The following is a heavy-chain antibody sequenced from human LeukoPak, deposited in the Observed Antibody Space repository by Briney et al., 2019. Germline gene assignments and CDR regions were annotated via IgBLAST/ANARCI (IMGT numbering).Heavy chain of an antibody. V-gene: IGHV3-15*01. CDR1: GFTSSNAW. CDR3: TTGLQLLYDGLQLDY. J-gene: IGHJ4*02. Sequence: GGSLRLSCAASGFTSSNAWMSWVRQAPGKGLEWVGRIKSKTDGETTDYAAPVKGRFTISRDDSKNTLYLQMNSLKTEDTAVYYCTTGLQLLYDGLQLDYWGQGTLVTVSS. CDR2: IKSKTDGETT. D-gene: IGHD2-2*02.